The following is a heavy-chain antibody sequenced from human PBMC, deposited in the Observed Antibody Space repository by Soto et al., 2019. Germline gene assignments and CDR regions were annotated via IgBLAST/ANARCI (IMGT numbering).Heavy chain of an antibody. Sequence: ASVKVSCKASGYTFTSYGISWVRQAPGQGLEWMGWISAYNGNTNYAQKLQGRVTMTTDTSRSTAYMELRSLRSDDTAVYYCARVSGDSSGYYRRSYYYYGMDVWGQGTTVTVSS. J-gene: IGHJ6*02. CDR3: ARVSGDSSGYYRRSYYYYGMDV. CDR2: ISAYNGNT. V-gene: IGHV1-18*01. D-gene: IGHD3-22*01. CDR1: GYTFTSYG.